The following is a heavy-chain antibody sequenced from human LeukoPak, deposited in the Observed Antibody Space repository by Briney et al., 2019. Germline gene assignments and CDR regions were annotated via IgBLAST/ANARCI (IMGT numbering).Heavy chain of an antibody. CDR3: ARVGGGIAARYFDY. CDR1: GFTFSSYG. D-gene: IGHD6-6*01. CDR2: IRYDGSNK. J-gene: IGHJ4*02. Sequence: GGSLRLSCAASGFTFSSYGMHWVRQAPGKGLEWVAFIRYDGSNKYYADSVKGRFTISRDNSKNTLYLQMNSLRAEDTAVYYCARVGGGIAARYFDYWGQGTLVTVSS. V-gene: IGHV3-30*02.